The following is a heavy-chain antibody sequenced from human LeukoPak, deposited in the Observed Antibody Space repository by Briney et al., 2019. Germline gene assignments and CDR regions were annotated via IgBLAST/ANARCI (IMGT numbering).Heavy chain of an antibody. Sequence: ASVKVSCKASGYTFTGYYMHWVRQAPGQGLEWMGWINPNSGGTNYAQKFQGRVTMARDTSISTAYMELSRLRSDDTAVYYCARARLGYYYDSSGYWFDYWGQGTLVTVSS. J-gene: IGHJ4*02. V-gene: IGHV1-2*02. CDR1: GYTFTGYY. CDR2: INPNSGGT. CDR3: ARARLGYYYDSSGYWFDY. D-gene: IGHD3-22*01.